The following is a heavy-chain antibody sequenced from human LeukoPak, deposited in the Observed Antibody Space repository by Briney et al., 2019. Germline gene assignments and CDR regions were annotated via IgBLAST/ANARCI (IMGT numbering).Heavy chain of an antibody. D-gene: IGHD6-19*01. CDR1: GFTFSTYT. V-gene: IGHV3-53*01. CDR3: VRAIAVAGTFDY. Sequence: GGSLRLSCAASGFTFSTYTMHWVRQAPGKGLEWVSVIYSGGSTYYADSVKGRFTISRDHSKNTLYLQMNSLRAEDTAVYYCVRAIAVAGTFDYWGQGTLVTVSS. CDR2: IYSGGST. J-gene: IGHJ4*02.